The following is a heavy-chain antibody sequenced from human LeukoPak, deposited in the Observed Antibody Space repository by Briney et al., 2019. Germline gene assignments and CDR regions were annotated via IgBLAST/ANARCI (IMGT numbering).Heavy chain of an antibody. CDR3: AKDRRYYDFWSGYLDAFDI. CDR1: GFTFSSYA. CDR2: ISGSGGST. D-gene: IGHD3-3*01. V-gene: IGHV3-23*01. Sequence: GGSLRLSCAASGFTFSSYAMSWVRQAPGKGLEWVSAISGSGGSTYYADSVKGRFTISRDNSKNTLYLQMNSLRAEDTAVYYCAKDRRYYDFWSGYLDAFDIWGQGTMVTVSS. J-gene: IGHJ3*02.